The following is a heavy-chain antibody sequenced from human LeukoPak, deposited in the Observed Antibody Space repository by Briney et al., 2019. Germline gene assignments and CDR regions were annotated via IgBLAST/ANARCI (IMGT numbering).Heavy chain of an antibody. J-gene: IGHJ4*02. CDR1: GGSFSGYY. V-gene: IGHV4-34*01. Sequence: PSETLSLTCAVYGGSFSGYYWSWIRQPPGKGLEWIGEIYHSGSTNYNPSLKSRVTISVDRSKNQFSLKLSSVTAADTAVYYCAREVVRGVIGLDYWGQGTLVTVSS. CDR2: IYHSGST. D-gene: IGHD3-10*01. CDR3: AREVVRGVIGLDY.